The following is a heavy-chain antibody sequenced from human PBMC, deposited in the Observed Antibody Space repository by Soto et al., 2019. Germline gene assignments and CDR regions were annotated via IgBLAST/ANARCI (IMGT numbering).Heavy chain of an antibody. J-gene: IGHJ5*02. CDR2: IYYSGST. V-gene: IGHV4-59*01. Sequence: QVQLQESGPGLVKPSETLSLTCTVSGGSTSTYYWSWIRQPPGKGLEWIGYIYYSGSTNYNPSLKSRVTISVDTSKKQFSLQLSSVTAADTAVYYCARGGGGGSWIANWFDPWGHGTLVTVSS. CDR3: ARGGGGGSWIANWFDP. CDR1: GGSTSTYY. D-gene: IGHD2-15*01.